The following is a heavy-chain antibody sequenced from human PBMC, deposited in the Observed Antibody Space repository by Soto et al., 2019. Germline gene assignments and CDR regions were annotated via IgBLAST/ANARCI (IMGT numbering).Heavy chain of an antibody. Sequence: SETLSLTCAVYGGSFSGYYLSWIRQPPGKGLEWIGEINHSGSTNYNPSLKSRVTISVDTSKNQFSLKLSSVTAADTAVYYCARDSKRLLWFGELPGGDAFDIWGQGTMVTVSS. CDR2: INHSGST. D-gene: IGHD3-10*01. CDR3: ARDSKRLLWFGELPGGDAFDI. V-gene: IGHV4-34*01. CDR1: GGSFSGYY. J-gene: IGHJ3*02.